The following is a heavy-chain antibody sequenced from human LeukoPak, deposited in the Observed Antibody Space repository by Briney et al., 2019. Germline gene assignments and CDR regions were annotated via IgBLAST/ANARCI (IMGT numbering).Heavy chain of an antibody. CDR3: ARLYGYYFDY. D-gene: IGHD4-17*01. CDR2: IYPGDSDT. J-gene: IGHJ4*02. CDR1: GYSFTNYW. Sequence: GESLKISCRGSGYSFTNYWIGWVRQMPGKGLEWMGVIYPGDSDTRYSPSFEGQVTISVDKAISTAYLQWSSLKASDTAMYYCARLYGYYFDYWGQGTLVTVSS. V-gene: IGHV5-51*01.